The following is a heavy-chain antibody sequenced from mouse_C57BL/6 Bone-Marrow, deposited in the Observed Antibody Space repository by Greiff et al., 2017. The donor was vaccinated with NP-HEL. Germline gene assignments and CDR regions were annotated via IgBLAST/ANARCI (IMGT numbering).Heavy chain of an antibody. CDR3: TSIGAAMDY. V-gene: IGHV14-4*01. CDR1: GFNIKDDY. Sequence: EVHLVESGAELVRPGASVKLSCTASGFNIKDDYMHWVKQRPEQGLEWIGWFDPENGDTEYASKFQGKATITADTSSNTAYLQLSSLTSEDTAVYYCTSIGAAMDYWGQGTSVTVSS. J-gene: IGHJ4*01. CDR2: FDPENGDT.